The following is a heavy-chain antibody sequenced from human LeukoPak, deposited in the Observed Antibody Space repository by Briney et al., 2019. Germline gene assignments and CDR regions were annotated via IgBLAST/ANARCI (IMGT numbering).Heavy chain of an antibody. CDR2: ISSSSSYI. Sequence: PGGSLRLSCAASGFTFSSYSMNWVRQAPGKGLEWVSSISSSSSYIYYAVSVKGRFTISRDNAKNSLYLQMNSLRAEDTAVYYCARDAPLGYCSSTSCYTGGDYYYYYMDVWGKGTTVTVSS. D-gene: IGHD2-2*02. CDR1: GFTFSSYS. J-gene: IGHJ6*03. CDR3: ARDAPLGYCSSTSCYTGGDYYYYYMDV. V-gene: IGHV3-21*01.